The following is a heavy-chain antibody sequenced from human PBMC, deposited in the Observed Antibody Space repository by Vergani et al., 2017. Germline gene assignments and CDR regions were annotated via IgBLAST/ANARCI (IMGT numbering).Heavy chain of an antibody. D-gene: IGHD3-3*01. CDR2: IYYSGST. Sequence: QLQLQESGPGLVKPSETLSLTCTVSGGSISSYYWSWIRQPPGKGLEWIGYIYYSGSTNYNPSLKSRVTISVDTSKNQFSLKLSSVTAADTAVYYCARDLLLRVLEWLSYYYYYYMDVWGKGTTVTVSS. J-gene: IGHJ6*03. CDR1: GGSISSYY. V-gene: IGHV4-59*01. CDR3: ARDLLLRVLEWLSYYYYYYMDV.